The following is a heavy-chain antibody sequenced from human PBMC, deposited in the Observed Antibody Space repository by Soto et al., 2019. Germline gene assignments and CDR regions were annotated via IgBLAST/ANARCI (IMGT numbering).Heavy chain of an antibody. CDR3: ARGDWNYGGGYYYYGMDV. D-gene: IGHD1-7*01. V-gene: IGHV1-69*13. CDR1: GGTFSSYA. J-gene: IGHJ6*02. Sequence: SVKVSCKASGGTFSSYAISWVRQAPGQGLEWMGGIIPIFGTANYAQKFQGRVTITADESTSTAYMELSSLRSEDTAVYYCARGDWNYGGGYYYYGMDVWGQGTTVSVSS. CDR2: IIPIFGTA.